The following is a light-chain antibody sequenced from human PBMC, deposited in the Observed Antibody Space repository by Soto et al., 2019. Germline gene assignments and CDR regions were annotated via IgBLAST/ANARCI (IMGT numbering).Light chain of an antibody. Sequence: QSALTQPASVSGSPGQSITVSCTGTSSDVGCYNSVSWYQQHTGKTPKLMIFEVNNRPSGVSNRFSGSKSGNTASLTISGLQAEDEADYYCTSYTNSNPYVFGTGTKLTVL. V-gene: IGLV2-14*01. CDR3: TSYTNSNPYV. CDR1: SSDVGCYNS. J-gene: IGLJ1*01. CDR2: EVN.